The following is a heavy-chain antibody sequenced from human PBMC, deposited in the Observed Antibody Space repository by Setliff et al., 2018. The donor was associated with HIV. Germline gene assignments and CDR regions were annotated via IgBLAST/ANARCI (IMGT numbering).Heavy chain of an antibody. CDR2: ISYSGNT. J-gene: IGHJ3*02. CDR3: ARQSGYTRGWDIFGVVAGSFDI. D-gene: IGHD3-3*01. Sequence: SETLSLTCAVYGGSFSGYYWGWIRQPPGKGLEWIGTISYSGNTYYRPSLKSRVTISVDTSKNQFSLRLNSVTAADTAVYYCARQSGYTRGWDIFGVVAGSFDIWGLGTMVTVSS. V-gene: IGHV4-39*01. CDR1: GGSFSGYY.